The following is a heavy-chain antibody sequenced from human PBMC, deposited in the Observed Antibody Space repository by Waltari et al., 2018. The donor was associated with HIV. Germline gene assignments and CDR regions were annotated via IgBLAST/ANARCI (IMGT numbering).Heavy chain of an antibody. Sequence: VQLVESRGGLVQPGGSLRLSCVGSGFIFSTSSLAWVRQAPGKGLERIATIKEDGSERYYVDSVKGRFTISRDNAKNSLYLQMHSLRVEDTAVYYCARDGPASSSSDFDYWGQGTLVTVSS. CDR3: ARDGPASSSSDFDY. D-gene: IGHD6-6*01. CDR2: IKEDGSER. J-gene: IGHJ4*02. V-gene: IGHV3-7*03. CDR1: GFIFSTSS.